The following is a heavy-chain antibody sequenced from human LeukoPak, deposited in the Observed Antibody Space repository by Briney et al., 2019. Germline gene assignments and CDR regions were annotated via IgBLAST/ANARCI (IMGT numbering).Heavy chain of an antibody. CDR1: GGSISSYY. CDR2: IYYSGST. CDR3: ARDLRGAFDI. J-gene: IGHJ3*02. V-gene: IGHV4-59*01. Sequence: SETLSLTCTVSGGSISSYYWSWIRQPPGKGLEWIGYIYYSGSTNYNPSLKSRVTISVDTSKNQFSLKLSSVTAADTAVYYCARDLRGAFDIWGQGTMVTVSS. D-gene: IGHD3-9*01.